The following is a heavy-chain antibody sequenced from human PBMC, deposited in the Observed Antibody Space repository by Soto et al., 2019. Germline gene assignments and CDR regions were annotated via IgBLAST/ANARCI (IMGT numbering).Heavy chain of an antibody. CDR2: ISKDSGRAT. CDR3: PKENWATPDP. V-gene: IGHV3-11*01. D-gene: IGHD7-27*01. J-gene: IGHJ5*02. CDR1: GFIFRDWF. Sequence: LVESGGALVKPGGSLRLSCAASGFIFRDWFMSWIRQAPGKGLEWISYISKDSGRATRYADSVKGRFTISRDNAKNSLFLKMNNLTGEDTAGYSCPKENWATPDPWGQGTLVTVSS.